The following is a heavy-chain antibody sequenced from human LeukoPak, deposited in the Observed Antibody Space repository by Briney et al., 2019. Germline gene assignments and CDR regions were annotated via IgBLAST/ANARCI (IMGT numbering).Heavy chain of an antibody. CDR1: GFTFSSYG. CDR3: AKEGSVVVTSYYYYYMDV. D-gene: IGHD2-15*01. J-gene: IGHJ6*03. V-gene: IGHV3-30*18. CDR2: ISYDGSNK. Sequence: GGSLRLSCAASGFTFSSYGMHWVRQAPGKGLEWVAVISYDGSNKYYADSVKGRFTISRDNAKNSLYLQMNSLRAEDTALYYCAKEGSVVVTSYYYYYMDVWGKGTTVTISS.